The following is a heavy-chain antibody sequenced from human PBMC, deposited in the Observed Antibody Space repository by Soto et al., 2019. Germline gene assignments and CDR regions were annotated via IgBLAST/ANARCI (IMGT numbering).Heavy chain of an antibody. D-gene: IGHD2-2*01. CDR1: GFTFSSYS. V-gene: IGHV3-48*02. CDR3: ASSDCSSTSCYSYYYYGMDV. CDR2: ISSSSSTI. Sequence: GGSLRLSCVASGFTFSSYSMNWVRQAPGKGLEWVSYISSSSSTIYYADSVKGRFTISRDNAKNSLYLQMNSLRDEDTAVYYCASSDCSSTSCYSYYYYGMDVWGQGTTVTVSS. J-gene: IGHJ6*02.